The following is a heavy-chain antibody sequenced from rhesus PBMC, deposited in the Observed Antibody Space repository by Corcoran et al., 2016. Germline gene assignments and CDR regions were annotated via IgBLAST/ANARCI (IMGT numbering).Heavy chain of an antibody. CDR3: ARDKDWGDYCDY. Sequence: QVQLQESGPGVVKPSETLSLTCAVSGGSISDSSRWSWIRQPPGKGLEWTGYIYGSSTTTNYNPSLKSRITISTDTSRNQFSLKLSSVTAADTAVYYCARDKDWGDYCDYWGQGVLVTVSS. V-gene: IGHV4S10*01. CDR2: IYGSSTTT. J-gene: IGHJ4*01. CDR1: GGSISDSSR. D-gene: IGHD3-34*01.